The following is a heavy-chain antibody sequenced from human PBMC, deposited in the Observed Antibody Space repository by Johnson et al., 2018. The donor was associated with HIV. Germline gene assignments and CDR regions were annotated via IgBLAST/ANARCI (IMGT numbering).Heavy chain of an antibody. CDR1: GFTFSSYW. Sequence: MLLVESGGGLVQPGGSLRLSCAASGFTFSSYWMSWVRQAPGTGLEWVSCVNSDGRRTTYADSVKGRFTISRDNAKNSLYLQMNSLRAEDTAVYYCARAAYSGSHHDAFDIWGQGTMVTVSS. CDR2: VNSDGRRT. J-gene: IGHJ3*02. CDR3: ARAAYSGSHHDAFDI. V-gene: IGHV3-74*02. D-gene: IGHD1-26*01.